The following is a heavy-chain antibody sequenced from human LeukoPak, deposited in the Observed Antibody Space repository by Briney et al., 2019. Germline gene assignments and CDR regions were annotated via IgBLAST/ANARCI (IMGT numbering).Heavy chain of an antibody. J-gene: IGHJ3*02. D-gene: IGHD3-9*01. V-gene: IGHV3-30*03. Sequence: PGGSLRLSCAASGFTFSSYGMHWVRQAPGKGLEWVAVISYDGSNKYYADSVKGRFTISRDNSKNTLYLQMNSLRAEDTVVYYCATGSYYDILTGYSDAFDIWGQGTMVTVSS. CDR1: GFTFSSYG. CDR2: ISYDGSNK. CDR3: ATGSYYDILTGYSDAFDI.